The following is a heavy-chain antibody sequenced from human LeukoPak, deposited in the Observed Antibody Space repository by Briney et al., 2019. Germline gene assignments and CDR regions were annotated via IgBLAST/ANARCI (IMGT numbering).Heavy chain of an antibody. CDR3: ARRQRDGMDV. J-gene: IGHJ6*02. CDR1: GGSISSYY. D-gene: IGHD6-25*01. CDR2: IYYSGST. Sequence: SETLSLTCTVSGGSISSYYWSWIRQPPGKGLEWIGYIYYSGSTNYNPSLKSRVTISVDTSKNQFSLKLSSVTAADTAVYYCARRQRDGMDVWGQGTTVTVSS. V-gene: IGHV4-59*12.